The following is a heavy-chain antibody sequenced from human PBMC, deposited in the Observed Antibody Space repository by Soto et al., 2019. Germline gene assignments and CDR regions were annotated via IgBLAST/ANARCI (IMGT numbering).Heavy chain of an antibody. V-gene: IGHV3-23*01. J-gene: IGHJ4*02. CDR1: GFTFSSYA. Sequence: GGSLRLSCAASGFTFSSYAMSWVRQAPGKGLEWVSAISVSGGSTYYADSVKGRFTISRDNYKNTLYLQMNSLKAEDTAVYYCANLDSRVDDYWGQGALVTVSS. CDR2: ISVSGGST. CDR3: ANLDSRVDDY. D-gene: IGHD3-3*01.